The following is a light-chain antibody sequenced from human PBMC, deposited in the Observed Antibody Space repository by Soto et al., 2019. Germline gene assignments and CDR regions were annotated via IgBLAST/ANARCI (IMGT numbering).Light chain of an antibody. V-gene: IGKV3-11*01. CDR3: QQRINWPMWT. J-gene: IGKJ1*01. Sequence: EIVLTQSPATLSLSPGDRATLSCRASQSVSSYLAWYQQKPGQAPRFLIYDASNRATGIPARFSGSGSGTDFSPTSRSLETEDFAAYEYQQRINWPMWTFGQGTKVEIK. CDR2: DAS. CDR1: QSVSSY.